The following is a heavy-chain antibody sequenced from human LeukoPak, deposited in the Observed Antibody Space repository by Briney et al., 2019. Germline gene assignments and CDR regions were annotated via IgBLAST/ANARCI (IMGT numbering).Heavy chain of an antibody. J-gene: IGHJ4*02. CDR2: ISGSGGST. CDR1: GFTFSSYA. V-gene: IGHV3-23*01. D-gene: IGHD3-9*01. CDR3: AKGGSYDILTGYYPSY. Sequence: GGSLRLSCAASGFTFSSYAMSWLRQAPGKGLEWVSAISGSGGSTYYADSVKGRFTISRDNSKNTLYLQMNSLRAEDTAVYYCAKGGSYDILTGYYPSYWGQGTLVTVSS.